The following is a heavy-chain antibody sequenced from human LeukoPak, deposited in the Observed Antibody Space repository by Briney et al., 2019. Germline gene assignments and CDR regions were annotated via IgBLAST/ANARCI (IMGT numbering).Heavy chain of an antibody. J-gene: IGHJ4*02. V-gene: IGHV4-34*01. Sequence: SETLSLTCAVYGGSFSGYYWGWIRQPPGKGLEWIGEINHSGSTNYNPSLKSRVTISVDTSKKQFSLKLSSVTAADTAVYYCARAEIKLYNQRRYYFDYWGQGTMVTVSS. CDR1: GGSFSGYY. CDR2: INHSGST. D-gene: IGHD3-16*02. CDR3: ARAEIKLYNQRRYYFDY.